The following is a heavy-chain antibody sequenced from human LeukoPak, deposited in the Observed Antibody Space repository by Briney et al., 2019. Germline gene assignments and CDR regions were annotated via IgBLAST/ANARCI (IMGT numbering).Heavy chain of an antibody. Sequence: PSETLSLTCAVYGGSFSGYYWSWIRQPPGKGLEWIGEINHSGSTNYNPSLKSRVTISVDTSKNQFSLKLSSVTAADTAVYYCARGGRLWFGDLARSMDVWGKGTTVTVSS. CDR3: ARGGRLWFGDLARSMDV. D-gene: IGHD3-10*01. J-gene: IGHJ6*04. V-gene: IGHV4-34*01. CDR2: INHSGST. CDR1: GGSFSGYY.